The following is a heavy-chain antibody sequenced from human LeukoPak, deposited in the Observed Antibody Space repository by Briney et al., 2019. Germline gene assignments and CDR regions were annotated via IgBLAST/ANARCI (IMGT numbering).Heavy chain of an antibody. J-gene: IGHJ4*02. D-gene: IGHD2-15*01. Sequence: GASVKVSCKASGYTFTGYYMHWVRQAPGQGLEWMGWINPNSGGTNYAQKFQGRVTMTRDTSISTAYMELSRLRSDDTAVYYCTRDYCSGGSCYSSPTHDYWGLGTLVTVSS. CDR2: INPNSGGT. V-gene: IGHV1-2*02. CDR3: TRDYCSGGSCYSSPTHDY. CDR1: GYTFTGYY.